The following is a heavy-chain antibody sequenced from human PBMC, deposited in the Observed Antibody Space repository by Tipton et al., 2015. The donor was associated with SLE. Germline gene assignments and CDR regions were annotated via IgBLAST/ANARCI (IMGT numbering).Heavy chain of an antibody. D-gene: IGHD3-22*01. CDR2: IYYNGNT. Sequence: LRLSCSVSGASITSDDYYWSWIRQSPGKGLEWIAYIYYNGNTYYNPSLKSRVSISVDTSKNQFSLKLSSVTAADTAVYYCSTYGYYYDSSGYYRDAFDIWGQGTMVTVS. CDR1: GASITSDDYY. V-gene: IGHV4-30-4*03. CDR3: STYGYYYDSSGYYRDAFDI. J-gene: IGHJ3*02.